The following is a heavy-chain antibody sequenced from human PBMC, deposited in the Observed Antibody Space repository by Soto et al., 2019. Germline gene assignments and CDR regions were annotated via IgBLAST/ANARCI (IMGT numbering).Heavy chain of an antibody. CDR1: GYTFTSYA. CDR2: INTNTGNP. Sequence: ASVKVSCKASGYTFTSYAMNWVRQAPGQGLEWMGWINTNTGNPTYAQGSTGRFVFSLDTSVSTAYLQISSLKAEDTAVYYCASPIVVVIRGAFDIWGQGTMVTVSS. J-gene: IGHJ3*02. V-gene: IGHV7-4-1*02. D-gene: IGHD2-21*01. CDR3: ASPIVVVIRGAFDI.